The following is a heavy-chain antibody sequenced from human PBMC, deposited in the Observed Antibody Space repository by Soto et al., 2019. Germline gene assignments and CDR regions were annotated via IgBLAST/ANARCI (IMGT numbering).Heavy chain of an antibody. CDR3: AITYCRDNSCPRDFDF. CDR2: FIPILDMA. V-gene: IGHV1-69*02. Sequence: QVQVVQSGAEVKKPASSVKVSCTPSGGTFNTYTVNWVRLAPGHGLEWMVRFIPILDMANYAQKFQDRVTITADRPTFTAYMELNSLTSDDTAVYYCAITYCRDNSCPRDFDFWGPGTRVTVSS. J-gene: IGHJ4*02. CDR1: GGTFNTYT. D-gene: IGHD2-21*01.